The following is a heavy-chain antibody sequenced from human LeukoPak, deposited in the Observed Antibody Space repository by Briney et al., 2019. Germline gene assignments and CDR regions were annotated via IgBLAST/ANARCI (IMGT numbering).Heavy chain of an antibody. CDR3: ARDGHAYGRGSPHY. CDR1: GFTFSDYY. D-gene: IGHD3-10*01. CDR2: ISSSGSTK. Sequence: GGSLRLSCAASGFTFSDYYMSWIRQAPGKGLERVSYISSSGSTKYYADSVKGRFTISRDNAKNSFLQMNSLRAEDTAVYYCARDGHAYGRGSPHYWGQGTLVTVSS. J-gene: IGHJ4*02. V-gene: IGHV3-11*01.